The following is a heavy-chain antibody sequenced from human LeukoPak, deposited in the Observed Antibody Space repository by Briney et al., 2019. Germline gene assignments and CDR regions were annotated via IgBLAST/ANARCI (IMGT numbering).Heavy chain of an antibody. D-gene: IGHD1-20*01. CDR1: GFTFYDYG. CDR3: ARLLAYNSGGEAFDH. CDR2: ISWNSGSI. J-gene: IGHJ4*02. V-gene: IGHV3-20*04. Sequence: GGSLRLSCAASGFTFYDYGMSWVRQAPGKGLEWVSGISWNSGSIGYADSVKGRFTISRDNAKNSLYLQMNSLRAEDTAVYYCARLLAYNSGGEAFDHWGQGTLVTVSS.